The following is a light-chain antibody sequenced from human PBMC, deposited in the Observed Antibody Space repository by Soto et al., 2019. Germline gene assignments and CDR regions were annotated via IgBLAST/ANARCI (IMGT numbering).Light chain of an antibody. CDR3: SSYVSSGYV. V-gene: IGLV2-14*03. J-gene: IGLJ1*01. CDR1: GSDVGGYKY. Sequence: QSVLNQPASVSGSPGQSITISCSGTGSDVGGYKYVSWYQQHPGKAPKVLIFDVSNRPSGVSNRFSGSKSGNTASLTISGLQAEDEADYYCSSYVSSGYVFGAGTKVTVL. CDR2: DVS.